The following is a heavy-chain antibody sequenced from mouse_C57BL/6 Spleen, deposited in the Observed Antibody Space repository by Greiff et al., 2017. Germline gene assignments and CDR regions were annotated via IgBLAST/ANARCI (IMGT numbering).Heavy chain of an antibody. CDR2: IYPRDGST. D-gene: IGHD2-4*01. V-gene: IGHV1-85*01. CDR3: AREYDCLFDY. Sequence: QVQLQQSGPELVKPGASVKLSCKASGYTFTSYGINWVKQRPGQGLEWIGWIYPRDGSTKYNEKFKGKATVTVDTTSSTAYMEIHSLTSEVSAVYFCAREYDCLFDYWGQGTTRTVSS. J-gene: IGHJ2*01. CDR1: GYTFTSYG.